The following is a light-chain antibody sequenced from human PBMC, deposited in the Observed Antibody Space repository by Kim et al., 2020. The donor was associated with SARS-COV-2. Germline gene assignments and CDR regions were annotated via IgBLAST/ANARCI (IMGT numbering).Light chain of an antibody. Sequence: DIQMTQSPSTLSASVGDRVTITCRASQSISSWLAWYQQKPGKAPKLLIYKASSLESGVPSRFSGSGSGTEFTLTIRSLQPDDFATYYCQQYNSYPYTFGQGTKLEI. CDR2: KAS. CDR3: QQYNSYPYT. CDR1: QSISSW. V-gene: IGKV1-5*03. J-gene: IGKJ2*01.